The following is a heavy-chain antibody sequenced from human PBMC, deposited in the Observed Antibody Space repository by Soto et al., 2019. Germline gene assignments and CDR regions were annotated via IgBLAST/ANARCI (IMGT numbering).Heavy chain of an antibody. CDR1: GFTFSDYY. CDR2: ISSSGSTI. J-gene: IGHJ6*02. V-gene: IGHV3-11*01. Sequence: QVQLVESGGGLVKPGGSLRLSCAASGFTFSDYYMSWIRQAPGKGLEWVSYISSSGSTIYYADSVKGRFTISRDNXKXAXXLQMNSMRAEDTAVYYCARRVGQQLPPYSYYGMDVWGQGTTVTVSS. D-gene: IGHD6-13*01. CDR3: ARRVGQQLPPYSYYGMDV.